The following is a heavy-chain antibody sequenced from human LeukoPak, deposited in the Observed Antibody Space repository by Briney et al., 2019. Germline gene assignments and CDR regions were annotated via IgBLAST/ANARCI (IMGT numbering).Heavy chain of an antibody. CDR2: IYYSGST. J-gene: IGHJ4*02. Sequence: SETLSLTCTVSGGSISSSSYYWGWIRQPPGKGLEWIGSIYYSGSTYYNPSLKSRVTISVDTSKNQFSLKLSSVTAADTAVYYCAREKKTRDFDYWGQGTLVTVSS. V-gene: IGHV4-39*07. CDR3: AREKKTRDFDY. CDR1: GGSISSSSYY.